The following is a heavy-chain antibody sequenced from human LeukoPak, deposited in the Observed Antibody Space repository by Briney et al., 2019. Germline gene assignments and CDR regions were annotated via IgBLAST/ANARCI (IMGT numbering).Heavy chain of an antibody. CDR3: AKSTTVTMGMYY. V-gene: IGHV3-23*01. D-gene: IGHD4-17*01. J-gene: IGHJ4*02. CDR1: GLTFNNYA. CDR2: MSSSGGSI. Sequence: PGGSLRLSCAASGLTFNNYAMSWVRQAPGKGLDWVSAMSSSGGSIYYADSVKGRFTISRDNTKNTLYLQMNSLRAEDTAVYYCAKSTTVTMGMYYWGQGTLVTVSS.